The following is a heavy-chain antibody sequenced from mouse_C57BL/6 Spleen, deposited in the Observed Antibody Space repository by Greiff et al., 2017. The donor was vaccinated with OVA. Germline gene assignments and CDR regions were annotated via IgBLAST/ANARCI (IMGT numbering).Heavy chain of an antibody. CDR2: INPSSGYT. CDR1: GYTFTSYT. Sequence: VKLMESGAELARPGASVKMSCKASGYTFTSYTMHWVKQRPGQGLEWIGYINPSSGYTKYNQKFKDKATLTADKSSSTAYMQLSSLTSEDSAVYYCARSDYSNYYWYFDVWGTGTTVTVSS. V-gene: IGHV1-4*01. D-gene: IGHD2-5*01. J-gene: IGHJ1*03. CDR3: ARSDYSNYYWYFDV.